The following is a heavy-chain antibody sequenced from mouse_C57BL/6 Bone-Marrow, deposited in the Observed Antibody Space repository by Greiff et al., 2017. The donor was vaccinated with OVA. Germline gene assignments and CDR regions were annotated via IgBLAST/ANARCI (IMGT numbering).Heavy chain of an antibody. Sequence: QVQLQQPGAELVMPGASVKLSCKASGYTFTSYWMNWVKQRPGKGLEWIGEIDPSDSYTNYNQKFKGKSTLTVDKSYSTSYMQLSSLTSEDAAVYYCARGRELLRKGYRGPGPTLTVST. J-gene: IGHJ2*01. CDR3: ARGRELLRKGY. CDR2: IDPSDSYT. V-gene: IGHV1-69*01. CDR1: GYTFTSYW. D-gene: IGHD1-1*01.